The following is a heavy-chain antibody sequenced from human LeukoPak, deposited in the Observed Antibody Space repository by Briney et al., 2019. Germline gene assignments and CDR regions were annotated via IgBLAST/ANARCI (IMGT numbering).Heavy chain of an antibody. CDR3: ASDYGGTVFDP. Sequence: SETLSLTCTVSGGSVSGGSYYWSWIRQPPGKGLEWIGYIYYSGNTNYNPSLKSRVTISVDTSKNQFSLKLSSVTAADTAVYYCASDYGGTVFDPWGQGTLVTVSS. D-gene: IGHD4-23*01. J-gene: IGHJ5*02. V-gene: IGHV4-61*01. CDR2: IYYSGNT. CDR1: GGSVSGGSYY.